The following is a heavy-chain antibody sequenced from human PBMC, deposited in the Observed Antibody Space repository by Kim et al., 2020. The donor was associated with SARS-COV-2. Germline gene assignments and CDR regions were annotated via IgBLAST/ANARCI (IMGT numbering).Heavy chain of an antibody. Sequence: GGSLRLSCAASGLTFSDYYMSWIRQAPGKGLEWVSYISSSSSYTNYADSVKGRFTISRDNAKNSLYLQMNSLRAEDTAVYYCARVGRSSSSTLYYFDYWGQGTLVTVSS. CDR3: ARVGRSSSSTLYYFDY. D-gene: IGHD6-13*01. V-gene: IGHV3-11*06. CDR2: ISSSSSYT. CDR1: GLTFSDYY. J-gene: IGHJ4*02.